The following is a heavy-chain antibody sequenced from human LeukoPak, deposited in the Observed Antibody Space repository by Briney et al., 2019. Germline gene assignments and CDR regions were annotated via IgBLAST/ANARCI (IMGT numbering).Heavy chain of an antibody. V-gene: IGHV4-39*01. D-gene: IGHD3-10*01. CDR3: ARHSVTMVRGVIISLPSLFTLFDY. CDR2: IYYSGST. J-gene: IGHJ4*02. Sequence: PSETLSLTCTVSGGSIGSSSYYWGWIRQPPGKGLEWIGSIYYSGSTYYNPSLKSRVTISVDTSKNQFSLKLSSVTAADTAVYYCARHSVTMVRGVIISLPSLFTLFDYWGQGTLVTVSS. CDR1: GGSIGSSSYY.